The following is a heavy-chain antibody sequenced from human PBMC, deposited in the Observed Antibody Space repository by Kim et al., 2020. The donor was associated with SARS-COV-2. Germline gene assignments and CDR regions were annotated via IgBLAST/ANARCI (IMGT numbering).Heavy chain of an antibody. Sequence: AASVKGRFTTSRDNDKNSLYLQMNSLRAEDTAVYYCARLYSSSLVGAFDIWGQGTMVTVSS. J-gene: IGHJ3*02. D-gene: IGHD6-6*01. CDR3: ARLYSSSLVGAFDI. V-gene: IGHV3-21*01.